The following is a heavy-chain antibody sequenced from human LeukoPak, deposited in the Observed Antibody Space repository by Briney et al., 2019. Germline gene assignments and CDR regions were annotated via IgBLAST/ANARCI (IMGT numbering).Heavy chain of an antibody. Sequence: PSEXLSLTCTVSGYSISSGYYWGWIRQPPGKGLEWIGSIYHSGSTYYKPSLKRRVTISVETSKNQFSLKVSSVTAADTAVYYCAKDYDILISYNWFDPWGQGTLVTVSS. CDR1: GYSISSGYY. V-gene: IGHV4-38-2*02. D-gene: IGHD3-9*01. CDR3: AKDYDILISYNWFDP. J-gene: IGHJ5*02. CDR2: IYHSGST.